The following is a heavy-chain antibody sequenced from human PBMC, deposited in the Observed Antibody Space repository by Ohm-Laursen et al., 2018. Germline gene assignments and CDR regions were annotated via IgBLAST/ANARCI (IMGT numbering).Heavy chain of an antibody. J-gene: IGHJ4*02. CDR3: AKGVGSLYYFDY. V-gene: IGHV3-9*01. D-gene: IGHD1-26*01. Sequence: SLRLSCAASGFTFDDYAMHWVRQAPGKGLEWVSGITWNSGTIGHADSVKGRFTISRDNSKNTLYLQMNSLRAEDTAVYYCAKGVGSLYYFDYWGQGTLVTVSS. CDR2: ITWNSGTI. CDR1: GFTFDDYA.